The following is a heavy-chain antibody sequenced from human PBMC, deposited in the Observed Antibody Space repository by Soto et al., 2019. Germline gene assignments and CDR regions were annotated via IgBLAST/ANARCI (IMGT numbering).Heavy chain of an antibody. CDR1: GGSINYYF. D-gene: IGHD1-26*01. CDR3: ARQKTIGATCFDS. V-gene: IGHV4-59*08. CDR2: ISYSGLT. J-gene: IGHJ4*02. Sequence: SETLSLTCTVSGGSINYYFWSWIRQPPGKELEWIAYISYSGLTHYSPSLESRATISVDTSKNQFSLKLTSMTATDTAVYYCARQKTIGATCFDSWGPGALVTVSS.